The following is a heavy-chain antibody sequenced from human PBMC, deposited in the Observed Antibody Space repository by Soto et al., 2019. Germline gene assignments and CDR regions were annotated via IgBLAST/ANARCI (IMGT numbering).Heavy chain of an antibody. Sequence: QVQLVESGCGVVQPGRSLRLSCAASGFSFSSYAIHWDRQAPGKGLEWVAFITDDGSNKYYSDSVKGRFTISRDNSKKTLYLPMNILRDDDTAVYYCATTPCVGGYCYFDFWAQGTLVTVSS. V-gene: IGHV3-30-3*01. CDR1: GFSFSSYA. D-gene: IGHD2-21*02. CDR3: ATTPCVGGYCYFDF. CDR2: ITDDGSNK. J-gene: IGHJ4*02.